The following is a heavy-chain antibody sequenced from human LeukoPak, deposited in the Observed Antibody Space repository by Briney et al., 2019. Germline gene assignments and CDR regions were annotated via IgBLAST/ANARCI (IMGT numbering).Heavy chain of an antibody. CDR1: GFTFTNCA. J-gene: IGHJ5*01. CDR2: ISGSGAST. V-gene: IGHV3-23*01. Sequence: GGPLRLSCAASGFTFTNCAMTWVRQAPGKGLEWVSSISGSGASTYYADSVKGRFTISRDNSKNTVYLQMNSLSVEDTAVYYCAKDQSRVGASDPFDSWGRGTLVTVSS. D-gene: IGHD1-26*01. CDR3: AKDQSRVGASDPFDS.